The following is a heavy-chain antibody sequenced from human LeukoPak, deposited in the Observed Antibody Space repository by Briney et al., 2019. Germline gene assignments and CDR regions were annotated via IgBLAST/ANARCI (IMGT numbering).Heavy chain of an antibody. V-gene: IGHV3-9*01. J-gene: IGHJ4*02. D-gene: IGHD3-9*01. CDR1: GFTFDDYA. Sequence: GGSLRLSCAASGFTFDDYAMHWVRQAPGKGLEWVSGISWNSGSIGYADSVKGRFTISRDNAKNSLYLQMNSLRAEDTALYYCAKDNFLRDILTGFSDYWGQGTLVTVSS. CDR3: AKDNFLRDILTGFSDY. CDR2: ISWNSGSI.